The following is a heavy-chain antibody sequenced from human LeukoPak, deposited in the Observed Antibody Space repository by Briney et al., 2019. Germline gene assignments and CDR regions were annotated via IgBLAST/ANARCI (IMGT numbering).Heavy chain of an antibody. V-gene: IGHV4-39*02. J-gene: IGHJ5*02. CDR1: GGSISSSSYY. CDR2: IYYSGST. D-gene: IGHD3-9*01. CDR3: AREAIPYYDILTGYSTGWFDP. Sequence: KPSETLSLTCTVSGGSISSSSYYWGWIRQPPGKGLEWIGSIYYSGSTYYNPSLKSRVTISVDTSKNQFSLKLSSVTAADTAVYYCAREAIPYYDILTGYSTGWFDPWGQGTQVTVSS.